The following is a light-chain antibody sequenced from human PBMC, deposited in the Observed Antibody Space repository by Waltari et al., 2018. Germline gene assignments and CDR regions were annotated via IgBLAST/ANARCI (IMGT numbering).Light chain of an antibody. CDR3: LAWDGSGYV. V-gene: IGLV3-1*01. CDR2: HDS. CDR1: NLGDKY. J-gene: IGLJ1*01. Sequence: SYEVTQPPSVSVSPGQTASITCSGDNLGDKYISWYQQKPGQSPVLGIYHDSKRPSGIPERFSGYNSGNTATLTISGTQAMDETDYYCLAWDGSGYVFGTGTKVTVL.